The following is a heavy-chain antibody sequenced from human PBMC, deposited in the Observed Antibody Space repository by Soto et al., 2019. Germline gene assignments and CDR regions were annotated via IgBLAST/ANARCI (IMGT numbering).Heavy chain of an antibody. V-gene: IGHV3-23*01. CDR3: AHGAMSTKGLYN. CDR2: VSGPGGTS. J-gene: IGHJ4*02. CDR1: GFTFSSYA. D-gene: IGHD1-1*01. Sequence: GGSLRLSCAASGFTFSSYAMSWVRQAPGQGLEWVSSVSGPGGTSFYADSVKGRFTISRENSKNTLYLQMNSLRPDDTAVYLCAHGAMSTKGLYNWGRGTLVTVSS.